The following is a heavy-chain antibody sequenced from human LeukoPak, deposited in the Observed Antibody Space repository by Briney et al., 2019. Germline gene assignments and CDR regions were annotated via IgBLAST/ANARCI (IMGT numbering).Heavy chain of an antibody. J-gene: IGHJ1*01. CDR3: ARGLPYSSSWSSSEYFQH. CDR2: IYYSGST. V-gene: IGHV4-61*08. CDR1: GGSISSGGYY. Sequence: SETLSLTCTVSGGSISSGGYYWSWIRQHPGKGLEWIGYIYYSGSTNYNPSLKSRVTISVDTSKNQFSLKLSSVTAADTAVYYCARGLPYSSSWSSSEYFQHWGQGTLVTVSS. D-gene: IGHD6-13*01.